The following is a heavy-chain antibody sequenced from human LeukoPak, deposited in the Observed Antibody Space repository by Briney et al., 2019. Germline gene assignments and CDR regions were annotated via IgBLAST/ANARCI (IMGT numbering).Heavy chain of an antibody. CDR2: IEHSGRT. CDR3: ASRPRDGSDYTCFYYFDY. V-gene: IGHV4-34*01. J-gene: IGHJ4*02. Sequence: SACLSLTCAVFRGLFSGYYWGWIRQPPGKGLGWIGVIEHSGRTNYNPSLKGRSTTSVDTSRNQFSLRLSAVTAAATALISVASRPRDGSDYTCFYYFDYWGQGTLVTVSS. CDR1: RGLFSGYY. D-gene: IGHD3-22*01.